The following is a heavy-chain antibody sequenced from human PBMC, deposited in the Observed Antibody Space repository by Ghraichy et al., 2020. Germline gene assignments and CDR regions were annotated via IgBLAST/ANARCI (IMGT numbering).Heavy chain of an antibody. D-gene: IGHD3-3*01. J-gene: IGHJ6*02. CDR1: GYTFTGYY. Sequence: ASVKVSCKASGYTFTGYYMHWVRQAPGQGLEWMGWINPNSGGTNYAQKFQGWVTMTRDTSISTAYMELSRLRSDDTAVYYCARDRVLRFLKDYYYYGMDVWGQGTTVTVSS. CDR3: ARDRVLRFLKDYYYYGMDV. CDR2: INPNSGGT. V-gene: IGHV1-2*04.